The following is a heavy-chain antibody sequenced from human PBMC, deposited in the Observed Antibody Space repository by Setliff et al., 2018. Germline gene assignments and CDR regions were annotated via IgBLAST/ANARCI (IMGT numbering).Heavy chain of an antibody. D-gene: IGHD3-3*01. CDR3: AKDMGWSGYPRYGMDV. CDR2: MSDTGGT. CDR1: GGSISSSGYY. Sequence: SETLSLTCTVSGGSISSSGYYWGWIRQPPGKGLEWIGSMSDTGGTYHNPSLKSRVTMSVDTSKNQFSLKLSSVTAADTAMYYCAKDMGWSGYPRYGMDVRGQGTTVTVSS. J-gene: IGHJ6*02. V-gene: IGHV4-39*07.